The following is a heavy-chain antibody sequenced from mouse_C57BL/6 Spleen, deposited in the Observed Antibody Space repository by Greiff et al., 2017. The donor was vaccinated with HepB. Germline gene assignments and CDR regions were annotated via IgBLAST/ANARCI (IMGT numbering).Heavy chain of an antibody. CDR1: GYAFSSSW. V-gene: IGHV1-82*01. Sequence: VQLQQSGPELMKPGASVKISCKASGYAFSSSWMNWVKQRPGKGLEWIGRIYPGDGDTNYNGKFKGKATLTADKSSSTAYMQLSSLTSEDSAVYFCARRRYDYFDYWGQGTTLTVSS. CDR3: ARRRYDYFDY. CDR2: IYPGDGDT. J-gene: IGHJ2*01. D-gene: IGHD2-3*01.